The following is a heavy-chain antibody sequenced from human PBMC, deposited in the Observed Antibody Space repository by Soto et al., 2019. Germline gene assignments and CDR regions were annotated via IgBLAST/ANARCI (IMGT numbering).Heavy chain of an antibody. D-gene: IGHD1-1*01. CDR2: INYSGNT. CDR1: GGSISNNY. V-gene: IGHV4-59*01. Sequence: SETLSLTCTVSGGSISNNYWNWLRQPPGKGLEWIGYINYSGNTNYNPSLKSRATISVDASKNQFSLKLSSLTAADTAVYFCARTTGWFDPWGQGALVTVS. CDR3: ARTTGWFDP. J-gene: IGHJ5*02.